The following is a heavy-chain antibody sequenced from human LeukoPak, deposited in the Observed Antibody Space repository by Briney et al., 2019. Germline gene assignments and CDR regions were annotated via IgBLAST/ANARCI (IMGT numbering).Heavy chain of an antibody. V-gene: IGHV4-39*01. CDR3: ARLGVAARPGDY. Sequence: SETLSLTCTVSGGSISSYYWSWIRQPPGKGLEWIGSIYYSGSTYYNPSLKSRVTISVDTSKNQFSLKLSSVTAADTAVYYCARLGVAARPGDYWGQGTLVTVSS. D-gene: IGHD6-6*01. J-gene: IGHJ4*02. CDR2: IYYSGST. CDR1: GGSISSYY.